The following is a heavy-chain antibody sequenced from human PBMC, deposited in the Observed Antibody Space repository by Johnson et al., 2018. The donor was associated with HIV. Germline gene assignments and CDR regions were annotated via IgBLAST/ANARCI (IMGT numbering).Heavy chain of an antibody. CDR1: GFTFSSYD. Sequence: VQLVESGGGLVQPGGSPRLSCAASGFTFSSYDMHWVRQATGKGLEWVSAIGTAGDTYYPGSVKGRFTISRENAKNSLYLQMNSLRAGDTAVYYCAKDIEWELQNDAFDIWGQGTMVTVSS. V-gene: IGHV3-13*01. CDR3: AKDIEWELQNDAFDI. J-gene: IGHJ3*02. CDR2: IGTAGDT. D-gene: IGHD1-26*01.